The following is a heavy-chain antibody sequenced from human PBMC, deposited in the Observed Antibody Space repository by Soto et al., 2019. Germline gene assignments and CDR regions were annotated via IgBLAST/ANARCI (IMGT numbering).Heavy chain of an antibody. CDR2: IHYSGIT. CDR1: GGSMNNYY. J-gene: IGHJ4*02. D-gene: IGHD3-3*01. CDR3: ARTVNDFWSGFSYYFDY. Sequence: SETLSLTCTVSGGSMNNYYWSWIRQAPGKGLEWIGYIHYSGITKYGPSLKSRVSISLDTSTNQVSLRLGSVTAADTAIYYCARTVNDFWSGFSYYFDYWGQGSLVTVSS. V-gene: IGHV4-59*12.